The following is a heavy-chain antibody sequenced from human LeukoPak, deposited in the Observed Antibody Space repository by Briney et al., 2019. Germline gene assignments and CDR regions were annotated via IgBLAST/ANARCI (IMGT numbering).Heavy chain of an antibody. J-gene: IGHJ4*02. CDR1: GGSINSNY. V-gene: IGHV4-59*05. D-gene: IGHD3-10*01. CDR3: AKHYMGSSYNRGLDY. Sequence: PSETLSLTCTVSGGSINSNYWSWIRQPAGKGLEWIGTIYYSGYTYYNPSLESRVTISVDTSKNQFSLKLSSVTAADTAIYYCAKHYMGSSYNRGLDYWGQGTLVTVSS. CDR2: IYYSGYT.